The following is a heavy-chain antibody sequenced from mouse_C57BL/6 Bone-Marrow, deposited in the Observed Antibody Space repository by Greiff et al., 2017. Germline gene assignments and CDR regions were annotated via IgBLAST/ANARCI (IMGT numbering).Heavy chain of an antibody. CDR1: GYTFTSYW. V-gene: IGHV1-61*01. CDR3: ARGDCGSDWYFEV. D-gene: IGHD1-1*01. Sequence: VQLQQPGAELVRPGSSVKLSCKASGYTFTSYWMDWVKQRPGQGLEWIGNIYPSDSETHYNQKFKDKATLTVDKSSSTAYMQLSSLTSEDSAVYYCARGDCGSDWYFEVWGTGTTVTVSS. CDR2: IYPSDSET. J-gene: IGHJ1*03.